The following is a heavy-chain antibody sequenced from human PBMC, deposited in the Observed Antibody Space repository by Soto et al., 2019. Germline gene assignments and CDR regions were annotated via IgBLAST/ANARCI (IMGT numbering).Heavy chain of an antibody. CDR1: GDTFTDYY. D-gene: IGHD2-21*02. CDR3: ARGGHVVVVTAALDY. Sequence: QVQLVQSGAEVKKPGASVKVSCKASGDTFTDYYIHWVRQAPGQGLEWMGTVNPSGGHTTYAQHFLGRMSMTRDTSRSTLYMELTSLTSEDTGVYYCARGGHVVVVTAALDYWGQGTLVTVSS. J-gene: IGHJ4*02. V-gene: IGHV1-46*01. CDR2: VNPSGGHT.